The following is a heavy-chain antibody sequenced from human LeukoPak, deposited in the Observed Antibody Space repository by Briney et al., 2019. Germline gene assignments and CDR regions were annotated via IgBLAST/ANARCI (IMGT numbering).Heavy chain of an antibody. CDR3: ARTYGGDGGQRFDY. CDR1: GFTFSSYG. J-gene: IGHJ4*02. V-gene: IGHV3-21*01. CDR2: IGSSSDYI. Sequence: GGPLRLSCAASGFTFSSYGMNWVRQAPGKGLEWVSSIGSSSDYIYYADSVKDRFTISRDNAKNSLYLQMNSLRAEDTAIYYCARTYGGDGGQRFDYWGQGTLVTVSS. D-gene: IGHD2-21*02.